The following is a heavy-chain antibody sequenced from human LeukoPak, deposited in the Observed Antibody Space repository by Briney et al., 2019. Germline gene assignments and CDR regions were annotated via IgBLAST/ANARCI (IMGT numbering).Heavy chain of an antibody. CDR2: ITSTGVST. J-gene: IGHJ4*02. D-gene: IGHD2-15*01. V-gene: IGHV3-23*01. CDR3: AKVASGYCSGGGCYVDY. Sequence: PGGSLRLSCAASGFTFSTYGMTWVRQAPGKGLEWVSFITSTGVSTYYADPVKGRFTISRDNSKNTLSLQMSSLRAEDTAVYYCAKVASGYCSGGGCYVDYWGQGTLVTVSS. CDR1: GFTFSTYG.